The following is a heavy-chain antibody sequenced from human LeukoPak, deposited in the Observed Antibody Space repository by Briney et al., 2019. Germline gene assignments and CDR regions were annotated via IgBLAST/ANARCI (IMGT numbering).Heavy chain of an antibody. Sequence: GGSLRLSCAASGFTFSSYAMSWVRQAPGKGLEWVSAISGSGGSTYYADSVKGRFTISRDNSKNTLYLQMNRLRAEDTAIYYCTKGGGSSWSWTDYWGQGTLVTVSS. CDR3: TKGGGSSWSWTDY. CDR2: ISGSGGST. V-gene: IGHV3-23*01. J-gene: IGHJ4*02. D-gene: IGHD6-13*01. CDR1: GFTFSSYA.